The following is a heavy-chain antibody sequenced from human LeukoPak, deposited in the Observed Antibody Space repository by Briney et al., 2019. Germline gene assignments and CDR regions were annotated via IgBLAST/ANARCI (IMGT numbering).Heavy chain of an antibody. CDR3: ARHTGSLYDFWSGYIDY. V-gene: IGHV1-2*02. Sequence: ASVKVSCKASGYTFTGYYMHWVRQAPGQGLEWMGWINPNSGGTNYAQKFQGRVTMTRDTSISTAYMELSRLRSDDTAVYYCARHTGSLYDFWSGYIDYWGQGTLVTVSS. J-gene: IGHJ4*02. CDR1: GYTFTGYY. CDR2: INPNSGGT. D-gene: IGHD3-3*01.